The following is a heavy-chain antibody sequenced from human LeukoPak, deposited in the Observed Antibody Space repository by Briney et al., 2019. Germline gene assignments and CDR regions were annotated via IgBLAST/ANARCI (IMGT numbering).Heavy chain of an antibody. CDR1: GFTVSSNY. Sequence: GGSLRLSCAASGFTVSSNYMSWVRQAPGKGLEWVSVIYSGGSTYYADSVKGRFTISRDNSKNTLYLQMNSLRAEDTAVYYCARVIMVRGVISHFDYWGQGTLVTVSS. J-gene: IGHJ4*02. CDR3: ARVIMVRGVISHFDY. D-gene: IGHD3-10*01. CDR2: IYSGGST. V-gene: IGHV3-66*02.